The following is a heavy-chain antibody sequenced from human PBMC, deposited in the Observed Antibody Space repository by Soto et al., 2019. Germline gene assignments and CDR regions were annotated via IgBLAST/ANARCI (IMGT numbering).Heavy chain of an antibody. V-gene: IGHV4-31*03. Sequence: PSETLSLTCTVSGGSISSGDYYWSWIRQHPGKGLEWIGYIYYSGSTYYNPSLKSRVTISVDTSKNRFSLKLSSVTAADTAVYYCATRRSNWFDPWGQGTLVTVSS. CDR1: GGSISSGDYY. CDR3: ATRRSNWFDP. J-gene: IGHJ5*02. CDR2: IYYSGST.